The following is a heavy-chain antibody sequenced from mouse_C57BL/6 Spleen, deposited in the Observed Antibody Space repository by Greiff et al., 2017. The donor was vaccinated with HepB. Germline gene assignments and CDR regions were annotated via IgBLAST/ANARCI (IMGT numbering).Heavy chain of an antibody. CDR2: ISSGGDYI. V-gene: IGHV5-9-1*02. CDR1: GFTFSSYA. Sequence: EVQRVESGEGLVKPGGSMKLSCAASGFTFSSYAMSWVRQTPEKRLEWVAYISSGGDYIYYADTVKGRFTISRDNARNTLYLQMSSLKSEDTAMYYCTRGGDYGAYWGQGTLVTVSA. D-gene: IGHD2-4*01. CDR3: TRGGDYGAY. J-gene: IGHJ3*01.